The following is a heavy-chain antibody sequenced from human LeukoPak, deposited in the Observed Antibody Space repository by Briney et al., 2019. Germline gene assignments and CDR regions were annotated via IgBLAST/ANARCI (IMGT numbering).Heavy chain of an antibody. Sequence: GGSLRLSCAASGLTFSNYWMQWVRQPPGKGLVWVSRINNYGSITTYADSVKGRFTISRDNAKNTLYLQMNSLRAEDTAVYYCASLTSQYDYWGLGTLVTVSS. CDR3: ASLTSQYDY. J-gene: IGHJ4*02. D-gene: IGHD3-10*01. V-gene: IGHV3-74*03. CDR1: GLTFSNYW. CDR2: INNYGSIT.